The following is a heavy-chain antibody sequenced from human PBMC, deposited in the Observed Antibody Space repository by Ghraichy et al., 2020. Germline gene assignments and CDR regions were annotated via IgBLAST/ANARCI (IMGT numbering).Heavy chain of an antibody. CDR1: GSTLSALL. CDR3: ATASAPSLWFGAINNYYGIDV. V-gene: IGHV1-24*01. CDR2: FDPEDGER. D-gene: IGHD3-10*01. Sequence: ASVKVSCKVSGSTLSALLMHLLLLAPGLGLEWMGGFDPEDGERIYAQKFQGRVTMTEDTSTDTAYMELSSLRSEDTAVYYCATASAPSLWFGAINNYYGIDVGGQGTTVTVSS. J-gene: IGHJ6*02.